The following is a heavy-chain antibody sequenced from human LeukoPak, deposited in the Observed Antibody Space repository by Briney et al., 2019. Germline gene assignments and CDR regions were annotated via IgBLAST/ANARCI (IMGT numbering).Heavy chain of an antibody. J-gene: IGHJ4*02. Sequence: PGGSLRLSCAASGFTFSSYGMHWVRQAPGKGLEWVANIKQDGSEKYYVDSVKGRFTISRDNAKNSLYLQMNSLRAEDTAVYYCARDLTLYYYDSSGYYHHTPGHDYWGQGTLVTVSS. V-gene: IGHV3-7*01. CDR3: ARDLTLYYYDSSGYYHHTPGHDY. CDR2: IKQDGSEK. CDR1: GFTFSSYG. D-gene: IGHD3-22*01.